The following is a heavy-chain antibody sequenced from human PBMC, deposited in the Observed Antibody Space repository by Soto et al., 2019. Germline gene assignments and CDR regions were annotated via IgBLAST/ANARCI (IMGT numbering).Heavy chain of an antibody. Sequence: TVSLPCSVSAVFVIVGGHYWNWIRQFPGKRLAWTGYTYRSGADTDNPSLKSRGSMSVDTSKNECSLRLSSLTAADTAVYFCARDPAPTVYRRYFDYLGQGALVTVSS. CDR3: ARDPAPTVYRRYFDY. D-gene: IGHD4-4*01. J-gene: IGHJ4*02. V-gene: IGHV4-31*03. CDR1: AVFVIVGGHY. CDR2: TYRSGA.